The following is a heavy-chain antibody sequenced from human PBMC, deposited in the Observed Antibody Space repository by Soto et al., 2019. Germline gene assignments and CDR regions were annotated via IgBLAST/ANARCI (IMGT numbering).Heavy chain of an antibody. Sequence: EVHLVESGGGFVQPGGSLRLSCVASGFTFSSYAMTWVRQAPGKGLEWVASISGSAISTEYADSVRGRFTISRDNSKNTVFLQMQSLRADDSATYYCVNWNDEDVDWGQGTLVAVSS. CDR1: GFTFSSYA. CDR2: ISGSAIST. V-gene: IGHV3-23*04. D-gene: IGHD1-1*01. CDR3: VNWNDEDVD. J-gene: IGHJ4*01.